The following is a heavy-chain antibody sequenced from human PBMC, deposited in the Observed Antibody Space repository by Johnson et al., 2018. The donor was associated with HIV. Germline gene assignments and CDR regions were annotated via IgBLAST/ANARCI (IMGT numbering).Heavy chain of an antibody. CDR1: GFHFSSYP. Sequence: QVQLVASGGGSVQPGGSLRLSCAAPGFHFSSYPLHWVRQAPGKGLEWVPVISYAGSNKYYADSVMGRVTTTRDNSKNTLYLQMNSLRAEDTAVYYCARETAYCGGDCSGAFDIWGQGTMVTVSS. CDR2: ISYAGSNK. V-gene: IGHV3-30*04. J-gene: IGHJ3*02. CDR3: ARETAYCGGDCSGAFDI. D-gene: IGHD2-21*01.